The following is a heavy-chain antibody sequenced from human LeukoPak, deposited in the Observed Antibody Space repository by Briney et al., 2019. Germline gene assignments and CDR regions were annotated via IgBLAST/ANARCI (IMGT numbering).Heavy chain of an antibody. J-gene: IGHJ5*02. D-gene: IGHD3-10*01. CDR3: ARADITMVRGVTIHNWFDP. V-gene: IGHV4-31*03. CDR2: IYYSGST. Sequence: SETLSLTCTVSGGSISSGGYYWSWIRQHPGKGLEWIGYIYYSGSTYYNPSLKSRVTISVDMSKNQFSLKLSSVTAADTAVYYCARADITMVRGVTIHNWFDPWGQGTLVTVSS. CDR1: GGSISSGGYY.